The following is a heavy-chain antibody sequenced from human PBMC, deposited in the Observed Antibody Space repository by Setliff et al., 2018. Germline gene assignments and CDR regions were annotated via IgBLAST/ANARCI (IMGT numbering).Heavy chain of an antibody. CDR3: AKPQVELRWGFES. D-gene: IGHD1-26*01. V-gene: IGHV3-23*01. CDR1: TFTFSKYA. J-gene: IGHJ4*02. CDR2: IGASGHNT. Sequence: GGSLRLSCAASTFTFSKYAVTWVRQAPGKGLQWVASIGASGHNTYYADFVKGRFTISRDNSGNTLYLQMTSLRAEDTAVYYCAKPQVELRWGFESWGQGTLVTVSS.